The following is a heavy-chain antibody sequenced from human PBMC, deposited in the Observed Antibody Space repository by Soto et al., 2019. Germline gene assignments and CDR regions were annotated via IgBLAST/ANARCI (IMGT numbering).Heavy chain of an antibody. D-gene: IGHD1-26*01. CDR3: ASLKWERRAPAGESNWFDP. V-gene: IGHV4-34*01. Sequence: SETLSLTCAVYGGSFSGYYWSWIRQPPGKGLEWIGEINHSGSTNYNPSLKSRVTISVDTSKNQFSLKLSSVTAADTAVYYCASLKWERRAPAGESNWFDPWGQGTLVPSP. J-gene: IGHJ5*02. CDR2: INHSGST. CDR1: GGSFSGYY.